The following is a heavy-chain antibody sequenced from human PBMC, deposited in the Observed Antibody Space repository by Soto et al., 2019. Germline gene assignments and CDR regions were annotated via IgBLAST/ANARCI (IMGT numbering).Heavy chain of an antibody. CDR1: GGSISSGGYY. J-gene: IGHJ4*02. CDR3: ATHAAPYGDYNY. Sequence: QVQLQESGPGLVKPSQTLSLTCTVSGGSISSGGYYWSWIRQHPGKGLEWIGYIYYSGSTYYNPSLKRRVTISVDTSKNQFSLKLSSVTAADTAVYYCATHAAPYGDYNYWGQGTLVTVSS. V-gene: IGHV4-31*03. D-gene: IGHD4-17*01. CDR2: IYYSGST.